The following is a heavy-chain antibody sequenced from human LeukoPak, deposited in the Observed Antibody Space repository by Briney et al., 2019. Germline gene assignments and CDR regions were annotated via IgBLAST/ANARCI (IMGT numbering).Heavy chain of an antibody. D-gene: IGHD3-16*01. V-gene: IGHV1-18*01. J-gene: IGHJ3*02. CDR1: GYTFTSYG. Sequence: ASVKVSCKASGYTFTSYGISWVRQAPGQGLEWMGWISAYNGNTNYAQKLQGRVTMTTDTSTSTAYMELRSLRSDDTAVYYCARGMPIMITFGGPPDRLRAFDIWGQGTMVTVSS. CDR2: ISAYNGNT. CDR3: ARGMPIMITFGGPPDRLRAFDI.